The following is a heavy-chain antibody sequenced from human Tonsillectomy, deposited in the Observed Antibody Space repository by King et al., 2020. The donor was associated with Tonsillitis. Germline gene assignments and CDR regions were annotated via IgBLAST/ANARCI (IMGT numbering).Heavy chain of an antibody. J-gene: IGHJ6*02. Sequence: VQLVESGGGLVQPGGSLRLSCAASGFTFSSYWMSWVRQAPGKGLEWVANIKQDGSEKYHVDSVKGRFTISRDNAKNSLFLQMNSLRAEDTAVYYCAREMYGDYYGMDVWGQGTTVTVSS. CDR2: IKQDGSEK. CDR1: GFTFSSYW. V-gene: IGHV3-7*01. D-gene: IGHD2-8*01. CDR3: AREMYGDYYGMDV.